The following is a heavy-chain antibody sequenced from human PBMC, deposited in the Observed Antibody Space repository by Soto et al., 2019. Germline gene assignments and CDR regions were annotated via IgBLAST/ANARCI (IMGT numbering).Heavy chain of an antibody. CDR3: ARETLEWLSYNWFDP. Sequence: SETLSLTCAVYGGSFSGYYWSWIRQPPGKGLEWIGEINHSGSTNYNPSLKSRVTISVDTSKNQFSLKLSSVTAADTAVYYCARETLEWLSYNWFDPWGQGTLVTVSS. CDR1: GGSFSGYY. CDR2: INHSGST. J-gene: IGHJ5*02. V-gene: IGHV4-34*01. D-gene: IGHD3-3*01.